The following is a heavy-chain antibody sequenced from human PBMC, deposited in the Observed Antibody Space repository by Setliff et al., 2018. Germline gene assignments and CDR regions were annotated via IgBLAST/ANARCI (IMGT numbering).Heavy chain of an antibody. CDR2: ISGSGGST. CDR3: AKGVGSYYTSMYFDY. CDR1: GFTFSSYA. J-gene: IGHJ4*02. Sequence: GGSLRLSCAASGFTFSSYAMSWVRQAPGKGLEWVSAISGSGGSTYSADSVMGRFTISRDNSKNTLYLQMNSLRAKDTAVYYCAKGVGSYYTSMYFDYWGQGTLVTVSS. V-gene: IGHV3-23*01. D-gene: IGHD1-26*01.